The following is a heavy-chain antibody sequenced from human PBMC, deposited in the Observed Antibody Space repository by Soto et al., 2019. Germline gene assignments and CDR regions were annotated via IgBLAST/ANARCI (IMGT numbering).Heavy chain of an antibody. J-gene: IGHJ4*02. D-gene: IGHD3-10*01. Sequence: EVQLLESGGDLVQPGGSLRLSCAASGLTFSSYAMSWVRQAPGKGLEWVAVISGSGGYTDYADSVKGRFTISRDNSKNTLFLQMNILRAEDTALYYCAKRFRGVLLNPEVDWGQGTLVTVSS. CDR3: AKRFRGVLLNPEVD. CDR2: ISGSGGYT. CDR1: GLTFSSYA. V-gene: IGHV3-23*01.